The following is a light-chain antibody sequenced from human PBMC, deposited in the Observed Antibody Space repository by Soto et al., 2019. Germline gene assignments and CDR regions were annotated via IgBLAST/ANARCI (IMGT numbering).Light chain of an antibody. Sequence: QSALTQPASVSGSPGQSITIFCTGTSSDVGGYNYVSWYQQHPGSAPKLMIYDVSSRPSGVSNRFSGSKSGNTASLTIFGLQAEDEADYYCSSYTSSFQLAVFGSGTKVTVL. CDR1: SSDVGGYNY. V-gene: IGLV2-14*03. CDR2: DVS. J-gene: IGLJ1*01. CDR3: SSYTSSFQLAV.